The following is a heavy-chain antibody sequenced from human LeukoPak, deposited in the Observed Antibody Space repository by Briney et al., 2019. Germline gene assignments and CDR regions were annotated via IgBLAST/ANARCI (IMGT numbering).Heavy chain of an antibody. J-gene: IGHJ6*02. CDR2: ILYDGSNQ. CDR3: ARERAGRFYYYGMDV. V-gene: IGHV3-30*14. Sequence: GRSLRLSCAASGFTFSTYAMHWVRQAPGRGVEWVAVILYDGSNQYYADSVKGRFTISRDNSKNTLYLQMNSLRAEDTAVYYCARERAGRFYYYGMDVWGQGTTVTVSS. CDR1: GFTFSTYA. D-gene: IGHD3-10*01.